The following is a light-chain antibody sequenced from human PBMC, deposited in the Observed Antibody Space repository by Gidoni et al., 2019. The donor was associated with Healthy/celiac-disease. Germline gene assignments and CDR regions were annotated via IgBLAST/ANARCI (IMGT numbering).Light chain of an antibody. CDR3: QQYNSYPIFT. V-gene: IGKV1-5*03. Sequence: DIQMTQSPSTLSASVGDRVTITCRASQSISSWLAWYQQKPGKAPKLLIYKASSLESGVPSRFSGSGSGTEFTLTISSLQHDDFATYYCQQYNSYPIFTFGHGTKVDIK. CDR1: QSISSW. CDR2: KAS. J-gene: IGKJ3*01.